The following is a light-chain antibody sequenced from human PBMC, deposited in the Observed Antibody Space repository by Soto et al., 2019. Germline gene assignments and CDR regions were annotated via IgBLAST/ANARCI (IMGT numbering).Light chain of an antibody. J-gene: IGKJ4*01. Sequence: DIQMTQSPSTLSASVGDRVTITCRASQSISKYLAWYQRKPGKAPKHLIYDASNLGSGVPSRFSGSGSGTEFTLTISSLQPDDFATYYCQQYNSYPLTFGGGTKVEIK. V-gene: IGKV1-5*01. CDR2: DAS. CDR1: QSISKY. CDR3: QQYNSYPLT.